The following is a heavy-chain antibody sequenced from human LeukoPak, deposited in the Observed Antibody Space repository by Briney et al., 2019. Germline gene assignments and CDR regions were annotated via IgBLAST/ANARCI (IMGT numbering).Heavy chain of an antibody. CDR3: ASSSDRSYYYYYMDV. CDR2: IYPGDSDT. Sequence: GESLQISCKGSGYSFTSYWIGWVRQMPGKGLEWMGIIYPGDSDTRYSPSFQGQVTISADRSISTAYLQWSSLKASDTAMYYCASSSDRSYYYYYMDVWGKGTTVTVSS. CDR1: GYSFTSYW. J-gene: IGHJ6*03. V-gene: IGHV5-51*01. D-gene: IGHD3-10*01.